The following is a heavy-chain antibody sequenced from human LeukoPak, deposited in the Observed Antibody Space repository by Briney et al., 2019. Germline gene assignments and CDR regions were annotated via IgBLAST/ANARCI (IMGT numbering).Heavy chain of an antibody. Sequence: GGSLRLSCAASGFTFSSSTMNWVRQAPGKGLEWVSTISGTGGSTYYADSVRGRFTISRDNSKNTLYLQMNSLRAEDTAVYYCAKDPGGENYWGQGTLVTVSS. CDR3: AKDPGGENY. J-gene: IGHJ4*02. V-gene: IGHV3-23*01. CDR2: ISGTGGST. D-gene: IGHD2-8*02. CDR1: GFTFSSST.